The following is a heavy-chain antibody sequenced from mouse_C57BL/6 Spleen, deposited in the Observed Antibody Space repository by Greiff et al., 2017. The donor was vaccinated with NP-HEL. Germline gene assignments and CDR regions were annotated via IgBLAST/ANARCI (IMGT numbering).Heavy chain of an antibody. J-gene: IGHJ1*03. D-gene: IGHD1-1*01. Sequence: QVQLKESGPGLVAPSQSLSITCTVSGFSFTSYGVHWVRQPPGKGLEWLVVIWSDGSTTYNSALKSRLSISKDNSKSQVFLKMNSLQTDDTAMYYCARHENEGSSYWYFDVWGTGTTVTVSS. CDR3: ARHENEGSSYWYFDV. CDR1: GFSFTSYG. CDR2: IWSDGST. V-gene: IGHV2-6-1*01.